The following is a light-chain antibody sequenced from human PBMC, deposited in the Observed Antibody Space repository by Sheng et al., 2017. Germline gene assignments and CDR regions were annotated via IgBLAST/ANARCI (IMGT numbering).Light chain of an antibody. CDR3: QQYGHSLIT. CDR2: DAS. CDR1: QSVSSS. J-gene: IGKJ5*01. V-gene: IGKV3-20*01. Sequence: EIVMTQSPATLSVSPGERATLSCRASQSVSSSLAWYQQKPGQAPRLLIYDASIRATGIPDRFSGSGSGTDFTLTISRLEPEDFAVFYCQQYGHSLITFGQGTRLEIK.